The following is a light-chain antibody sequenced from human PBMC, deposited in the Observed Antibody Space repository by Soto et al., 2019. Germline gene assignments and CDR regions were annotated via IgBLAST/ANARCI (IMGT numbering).Light chain of an antibody. J-gene: IGKJ2*01. CDR2: AAS. V-gene: IGKV1-9*01. CDR3: QHYDNLPRYT. CDR1: QGISSY. Sequence: DIQLTQSPSFLSASVGDRVTITCRASQGISSYLAWYQQKPGKAPKLLIYAASTLQSGVPSRFSGGGSGTHFTFTISNLQPEDIATYYCQHYDNLPRYTFGLGTKLEIK.